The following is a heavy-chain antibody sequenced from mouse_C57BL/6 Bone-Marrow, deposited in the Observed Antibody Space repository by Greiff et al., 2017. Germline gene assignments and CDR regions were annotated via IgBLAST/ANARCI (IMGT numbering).Heavy chain of an antibody. CDR2: IWSGGST. Sequence: VMLVESGPGLVQPSQSLSITCTVSGFSLTSYGVHWVRQSPGKGLEWLGVIWSGGSTDYNAAFISRLSISKDNSKSQVFFKMNSLQTDDTAIYYCARNRFPYYAMDYWGQGTSVTVSS. J-gene: IGHJ4*01. CDR3: ARNRFPYYAMDY. V-gene: IGHV2-2*01. CDR1: GFSLTSYG.